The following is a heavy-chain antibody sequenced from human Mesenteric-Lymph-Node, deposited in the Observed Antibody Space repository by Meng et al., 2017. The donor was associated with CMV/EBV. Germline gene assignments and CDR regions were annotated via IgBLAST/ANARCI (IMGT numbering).Heavy chain of an antibody. J-gene: IGHJ4*02. D-gene: IGHD3-22*01. CDR2: ISTSGSDI. CDR1: GFIFSDYY. Sequence: GESLKISCAASGFIFSDYYMNWIRQAPGKGLEWAAHISTSGSDIFYADSVKGRFTISRDNSKNTLYLQMNSLRAEDTAVYYCTTLGGYDSSGYYYSLNDWGQGTLVTVSS. V-gene: IGHV3-11*04. CDR3: TTLGGYDSSGYYYSLND.